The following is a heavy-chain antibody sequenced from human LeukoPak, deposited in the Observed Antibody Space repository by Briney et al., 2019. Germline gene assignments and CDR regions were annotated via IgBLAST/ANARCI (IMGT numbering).Heavy chain of an antibody. Sequence: ASVKVSCKASGYTFTGYYVHWVRQAPGQGLEWMGWINPNSGGTNYAQKFQGRVTMTRDTSISTAYMELSRLRSDDTAVYYCAREAGGSLAFDIWGQGTMVTVSS. D-gene: IGHD2-8*02. CDR3: AREAGGSLAFDI. V-gene: IGHV1-2*02. CDR1: GYTFTGYY. CDR2: INPNSGGT. J-gene: IGHJ3*02.